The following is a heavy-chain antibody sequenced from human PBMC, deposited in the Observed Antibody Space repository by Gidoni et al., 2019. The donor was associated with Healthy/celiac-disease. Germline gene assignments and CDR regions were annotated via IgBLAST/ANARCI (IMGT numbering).Heavy chain of an antibody. D-gene: IGHD2-21*02. CDR2: IRGCGGIT. V-gene: IGHV3-23*01. J-gene: IGHJ6*03. CDR3: AKEGAPAIGYYYYMDV. Sequence: EVQPLASGGGSVQPGGCLRLSRAAPGLPFGSCAMGWVPRAPGQGVECVGAIRGCGGITYYADSVQGRFPSSRDTSKNTLYLQMHSLRAEDTAVYNCAKEGAPAIGYYYYMDVLGKGTTVTVSS. CDR1: GLPFGSCA.